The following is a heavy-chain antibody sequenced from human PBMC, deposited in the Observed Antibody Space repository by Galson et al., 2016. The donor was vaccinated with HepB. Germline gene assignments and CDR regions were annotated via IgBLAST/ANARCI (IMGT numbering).Heavy chain of an antibody. V-gene: IGHV3-74*01. Sequence: SLRLSCAASGFTFSNYWIHWVRQAPGKGLVWVSRINNDGSDTAYADSVKGRFTISRDNAKNTLYMQMNSLRAEDTALYYCGRDGSVAGEDYWGQGTLVTVSS. J-gene: IGHJ4*02. D-gene: IGHD1-26*01. CDR1: GFTFSNYW. CDR2: INNDGSDT. CDR3: GRDGSVAGEDY.